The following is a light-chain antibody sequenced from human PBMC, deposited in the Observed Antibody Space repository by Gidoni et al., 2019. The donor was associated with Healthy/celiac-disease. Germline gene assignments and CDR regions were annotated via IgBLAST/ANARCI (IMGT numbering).Light chain of an antibody. V-gene: IGKV1-39*01. CDR2: AAS. CDR1: QSISSY. J-gene: IGKJ4*01. CDR3: QQCYSTPLT. Sequence: TQMTQSQSSLSASVGDRVTITCRASQSISSYLNWYQQKPGKAPKLLIYAASSLHSGVPSRFSGSGSGTDFTLTISSLQPDDFATYYCQQCYSTPLTFGGGTKVEIK.